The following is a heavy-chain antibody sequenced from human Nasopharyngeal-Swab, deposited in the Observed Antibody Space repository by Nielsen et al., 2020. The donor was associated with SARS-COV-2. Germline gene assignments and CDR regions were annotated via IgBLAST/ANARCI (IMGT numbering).Heavy chain of an antibody. D-gene: IGHD1-26*01. Sequence: GESLKISCAASGFTISSYWMSWVRQAPGKGLEWVANIKQDGSEKYYVDSVKGRFTISRDNAKNSLYLQMNSLRAEDTAVYYCARVFGWELLRDGFDYWGQGTLVTVSS. V-gene: IGHV3-7*01. J-gene: IGHJ4*02. CDR2: IKQDGSEK. CDR1: GFTISSYW. CDR3: ARVFGWELLRDGFDY.